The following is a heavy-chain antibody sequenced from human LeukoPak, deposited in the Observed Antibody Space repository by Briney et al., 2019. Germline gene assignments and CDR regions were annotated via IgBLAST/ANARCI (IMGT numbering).Heavy chain of an antibody. CDR3: ARGIAARPNWFDP. J-gene: IGHJ5*02. D-gene: IGHD6-6*01. CDR1: GYTFTGYY. V-gene: IGHV1-2*02. CDR2: INPNSGGT. Sequence: GASVKVSCKASGYTFTGYYMHWVRQAPGQGLEWMGWINPNSGGTNYAQKFQGRVTMTRDTSISTAYMELSRLRSDDTAVYYCARGIAARPNWFDPWGQGTLVTVSS.